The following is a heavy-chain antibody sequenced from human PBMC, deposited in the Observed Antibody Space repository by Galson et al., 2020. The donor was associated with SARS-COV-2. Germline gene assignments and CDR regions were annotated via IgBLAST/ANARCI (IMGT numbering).Heavy chain of an antibody. CDR1: GFTFSIYA. CDR2: ISYDGSNK. V-gene: IGHV3-30-3*01. CDR3: ARPHSGSYYGYFDY. Sequence: GGSLRLSCAASGFTFSIYAMHWVRQAPGKGLEWVAVISYDGSNKYYADSVKGRFTISRDNSKNTLYLQMNSLRAEDTAVYYCARPHSGSYYGYFDYWGQGTLVTVSS. D-gene: IGHD1-26*01. J-gene: IGHJ4*02.